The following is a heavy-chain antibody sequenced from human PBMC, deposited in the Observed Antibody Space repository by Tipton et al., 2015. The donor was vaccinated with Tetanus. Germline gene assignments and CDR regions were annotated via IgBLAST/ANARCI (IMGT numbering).Heavy chain of an antibody. Sequence: QSGPEVKKPGSSVKVSCKASGGTFTNYALSWVRQTPGQGLEWVGGITPIFGTTNSAPKIQGRVTITADESKNTAYMELSSLRSEDTAVYYCARAPIRISRVYDYWGQGTQISVSS. V-gene: IGHV1-69*01. CDR2: ITPIFGTT. CDR3: ARAPIRISRVYDY. CDR1: GGTFTNYA. J-gene: IGHJ4*02. D-gene: IGHD2-21*01.